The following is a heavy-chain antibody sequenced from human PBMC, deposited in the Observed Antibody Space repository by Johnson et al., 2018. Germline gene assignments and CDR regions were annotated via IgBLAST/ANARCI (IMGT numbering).Heavy chain of an antibody. Sequence: VQLVQSGGGLVKXGGSXRLXCAASGFIFNEAWMNWVRQAPGKGLEWVGRIKTGGGETDYATPVEGRFIISRDDSKNTLYLQMNSLKTEDTAVYYCTTDPRLAFDYWGQGTVVTVSS. J-gene: IGHJ4*02. CDR3: TTDPRLAFDY. V-gene: IGHV3-15*07. CDR2: IKTGGGET. CDR1: GFIFNEAW. D-gene: IGHD3-16*01.